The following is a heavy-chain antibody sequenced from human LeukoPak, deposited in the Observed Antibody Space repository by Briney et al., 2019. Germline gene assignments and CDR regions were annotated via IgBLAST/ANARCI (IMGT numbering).Heavy chain of an antibody. V-gene: IGHV3-30*04. Sequence: GGSLRLSCAASGFTFSTYAMHWVRQAPGKGLEWLPVVLSDGSKKYYADSVKGRFTISRDNSKSTLYLQVNSLRTDDTAVYYCARTALHYYGSGTYSLDTFDIWGQGTMVTVSS. D-gene: IGHD3-10*01. CDR1: GFTFSTYA. CDR2: VLSDGSKK. J-gene: IGHJ3*02. CDR3: ARTALHYYGSGTYSLDTFDI.